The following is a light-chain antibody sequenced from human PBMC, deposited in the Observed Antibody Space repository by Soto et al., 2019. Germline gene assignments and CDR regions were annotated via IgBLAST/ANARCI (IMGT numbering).Light chain of an antibody. V-gene: IGKV1-5*01. CDR1: QSISEW. CDR3: QQYNTYSPVI. J-gene: IGKJ2*01. CDR2: DAS. Sequence: DIQMTQSPSTLSASVGDRVTITCRASQSISEWLAWYQQKPWKAPKLLIYDASDLESGVPSRFSGSGSGTDVTLTISSLQPDDFGIYYCQQYNTYSPVIFGKGTKLEIQ.